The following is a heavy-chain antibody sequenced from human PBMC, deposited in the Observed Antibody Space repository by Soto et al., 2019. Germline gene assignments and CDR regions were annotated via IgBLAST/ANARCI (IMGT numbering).Heavy chain of an antibody. V-gene: IGHV3-7*05. D-gene: IGHD6-13*01. CDR3: ARERIDIAAAGTGKPYYFDY. J-gene: IGHJ4*02. CDR2: IKQDGSEK. Sequence: GRSLRLSCAASGFTFSSYWMSWVRQAPGKGLEWVANIKQDGSEKYYVDSVKGRFTISRDNAKNSLYLQMNSLRAEDTAVYYCARERIDIAAAGTGKPYYFDYWGQGTLVTVSS. CDR1: GFTFSSYW.